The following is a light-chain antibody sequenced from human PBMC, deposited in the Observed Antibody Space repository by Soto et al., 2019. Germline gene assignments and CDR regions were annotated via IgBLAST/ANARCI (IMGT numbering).Light chain of an antibody. V-gene: IGKV1-39*01. Sequence: DILMTQSPSSQSASVGDRVTISCRASQSISNYLSWYQQKPGKAPELLISAASSLQSGVPSRFSGRGSGTDFTLTISSLQPEDFATYYCQQSYSTPLTFGGGTKVDIK. CDR3: QQSYSTPLT. J-gene: IGKJ4*01. CDR1: QSISNY. CDR2: AAS.